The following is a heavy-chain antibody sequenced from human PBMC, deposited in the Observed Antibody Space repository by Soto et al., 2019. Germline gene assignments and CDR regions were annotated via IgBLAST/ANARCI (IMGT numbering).Heavy chain of an antibody. J-gene: IGHJ6*02. CDR1: GFTFSNYG. CDR2: ISYDGSNK. CDR3: ARDYAAIYDSSGWVYYGMDV. V-gene: IGHV3-30*03. D-gene: IGHD3-22*01. Sequence: PGGSLRLSCAASGFTFSNYGMHWVRQAPGKGLEWVAVISYDGSNKYYADSVKGRFTISRDNAKNSLYLQMNSLRAEDTAVYYCARDYAAIYDSSGWVYYGMDVWGQGTTVTVSS.